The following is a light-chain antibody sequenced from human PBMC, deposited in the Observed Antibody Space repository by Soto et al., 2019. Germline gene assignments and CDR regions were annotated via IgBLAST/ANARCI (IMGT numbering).Light chain of an antibody. Sequence: EIVMTHSPATLSVSPGERATLSCRASQSVSSNLAWYQQKPGQAPRLLIYGASTRATGIPARFSVSGSGTEFTLTISSLQSEDFAVYYCQQYNNWPPTWTFGQGTKVEIK. V-gene: IGKV3-15*01. J-gene: IGKJ1*01. CDR1: QSVSSN. CDR3: QQYNNWPPTWT. CDR2: GAS.